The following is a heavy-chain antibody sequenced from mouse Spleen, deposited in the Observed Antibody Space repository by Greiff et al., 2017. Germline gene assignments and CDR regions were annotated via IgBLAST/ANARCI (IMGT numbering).Heavy chain of an antibody. J-gene: IGHJ3*01. CDR1: GYTFTSYW. Sequence: QVQLQQPGAELVKPGASVKLSCKASGYTFTSYWVHWVKQRPGRGLEWIGRIDPNSGGTKYNEKFKSKATLTVDKPSSTAYMQLSSLTSEDSAVYYCARDSDYYGSSYWFAYWGQGTLVTVSA. D-gene: IGHD1-1*01. CDR3: ARDSDYYGSSYWFAY. CDR2: IDPNSGGT. V-gene: IGHV1-72*01.